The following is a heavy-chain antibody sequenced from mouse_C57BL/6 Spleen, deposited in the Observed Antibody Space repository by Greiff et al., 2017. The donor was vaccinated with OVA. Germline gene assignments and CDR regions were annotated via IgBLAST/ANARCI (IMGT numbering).Heavy chain of an antibody. CDR3: AREDYDYHDWCAY. CDR2: IHPNSGST. Sequence: QVQLQQPGAELVKPGASVKLSCKASGYTFTSYWMHWVKQRPGQGLEWIGMIHPNSGSTNYNEKFKSKATLTVDKSSSTAYMQLSSLTSEDSAVYYCAREDYDYHDWCAYWGQGTLVTVSA. J-gene: IGHJ3*01. CDR1: GYTFTSYW. D-gene: IGHD2-4*01. V-gene: IGHV1-64*01.